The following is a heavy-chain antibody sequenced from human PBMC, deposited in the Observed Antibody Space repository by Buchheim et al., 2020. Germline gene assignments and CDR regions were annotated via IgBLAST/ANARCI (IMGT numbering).Heavy chain of an antibody. J-gene: IGHJ6*01. CDR1: GYTFTTYT. D-gene: IGHD3-3*01. Sequence: QIQLVQSGAEVKKPGASVKVSCKASGYTFTTYTMHWVRQVRQAPGQRLEWMGWVRPSRGYTGYAQKFQGRAIMTRDTSTNTVYMELSSLTSEDTAVYYCARGVERGVDVWGQGTT. V-gene: IGHV1-3*01. CDR2: VRPSRGYT. CDR3: ARGVERGVDV.